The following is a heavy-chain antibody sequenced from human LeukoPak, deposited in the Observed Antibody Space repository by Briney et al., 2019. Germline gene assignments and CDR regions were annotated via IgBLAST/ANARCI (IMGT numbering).Heavy chain of an antibody. CDR2: INHSGST. D-gene: IGHD6-13*01. Sequence: PSETLSLTCAVYGESFSGYYWRWIRQPPGKGLEWIGEINHSGSTNSNTSLKSRVTMSADTSKNQFSLKLSSVSAAETAVYYCARTAGIAAAGMFDYWGQGTLVTVSS. CDR1: GESFSGYY. V-gene: IGHV4-34*01. J-gene: IGHJ4*02. CDR3: ARTAGIAAAGMFDY.